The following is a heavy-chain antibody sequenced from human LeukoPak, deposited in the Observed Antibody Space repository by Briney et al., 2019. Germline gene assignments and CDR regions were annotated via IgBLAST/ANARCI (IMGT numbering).Heavy chain of an antibody. CDR3: ARKNGKQWAFDI. CDR1: GGSFSGYY. J-gene: IGHJ3*02. D-gene: IGHD6-19*01. V-gene: IGHV4-34*01. CDR2: INHSGST. Sequence: SETLSLTCAVYGGSFSGYYWSWIRQPPGKGLEWIGEINHSGSTNYNPSLKSRVTISVDTSKNQFSLKLSSVTAADTAVYYCARKNGKQWAFDIWGQGTMVTVSS.